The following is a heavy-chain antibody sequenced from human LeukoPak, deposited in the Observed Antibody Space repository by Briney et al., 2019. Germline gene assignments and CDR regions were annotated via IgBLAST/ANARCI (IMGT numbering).Heavy chain of an antibody. CDR2: IKYDESFT. Sequence: GGSLRLSCAASGFTFSGIGMHWVRQAPHKGLEWVAFIKYDESFTYYADSVKGRFTTSRDNSKNTLYLQMNSLRVEDTGVYYCARDGPFWGQGTLVTVSS. J-gene: IGHJ4*02. CDR3: ARDGPF. CDR1: GFTFSGIG. V-gene: IGHV3-30*19.